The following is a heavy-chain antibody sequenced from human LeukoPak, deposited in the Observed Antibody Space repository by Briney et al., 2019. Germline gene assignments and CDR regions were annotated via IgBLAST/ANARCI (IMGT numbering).Heavy chain of an antibody. CDR2: IYHSGST. J-gene: IGHJ3*02. D-gene: IGHD3-22*01. Sequence: SQTLSLTCAVSGGPISSGGYSWSWIRQPPGKGLEWIGYIYHSGSTYYNPSLKSRVTISVDRSKNQFSLKLSSVTAADTAVYYCARDSYYYDSSGYPPAFDIWGQGTMVTVSS. CDR3: ARDSYYYDSSGYPPAFDI. V-gene: IGHV4-30-2*01. CDR1: GGPISSGGYS.